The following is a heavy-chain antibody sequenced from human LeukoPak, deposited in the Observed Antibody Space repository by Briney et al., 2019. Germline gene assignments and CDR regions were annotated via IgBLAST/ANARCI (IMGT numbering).Heavy chain of an antibody. CDR2: VSYDGADK. CDR1: GLTFSGYD. V-gene: IGHV3-30*18. J-gene: IGHJ4*02. Sequence: PGGSLRLSCAASGLTFSGYDMHWVRQAPGKGLEWVAVVSYDGADKYYADSVKGRFTISRDNSMNTLYLQMDSLRTEDTAVYYCAKDENSPMFYDTGDYWGQGTLVTVSS. CDR3: AKDENSPMFYDTGDY. D-gene: IGHD3-9*01.